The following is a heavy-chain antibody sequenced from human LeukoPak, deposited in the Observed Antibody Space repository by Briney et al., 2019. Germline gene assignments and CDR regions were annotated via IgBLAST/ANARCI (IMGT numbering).Heavy chain of an antibody. Sequence: ASETLSLTCAVSGYSISSGYYWGWTRQPPGKGLEWIGSIYHSGSTYYNPSLKSRVTISVDTSKNQFSLKLSSVTAADTAVYYCARVGYCSGGSCYRDAFDIWGQGTMVTVSS. CDR1: GYSISSGYY. V-gene: IGHV4-38-2*01. CDR2: IYHSGST. D-gene: IGHD2-15*01. J-gene: IGHJ3*02. CDR3: ARVGYCSGGSCYRDAFDI.